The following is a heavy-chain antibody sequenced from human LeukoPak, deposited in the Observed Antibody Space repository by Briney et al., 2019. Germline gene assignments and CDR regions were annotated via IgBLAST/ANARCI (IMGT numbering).Heavy chain of an antibody. CDR1: GLTFSSYG. V-gene: IGHV3-30*02. J-gene: IGHJ5*02. CDR3: AKGNYYDSSAYNWFDP. D-gene: IGHD3-22*01. Sequence: GGSLRLSCAASGLTFSSYGMHWVRQAPGKGLEWVAFIRYDGTNKYYAESVKGRFTISRDNSKNTLYVQMNSLRAEDTAVYYCAKGNYYDSSAYNWFDPWGQGTLVTVSS. CDR2: IRYDGTNK.